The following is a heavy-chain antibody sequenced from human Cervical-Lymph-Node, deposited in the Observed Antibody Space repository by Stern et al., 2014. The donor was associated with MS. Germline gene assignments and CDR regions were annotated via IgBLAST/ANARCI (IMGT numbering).Heavy chain of an antibody. D-gene: IGHD5-24*01. CDR3: ARTKDGYNDPSFDL. V-gene: IGHV3-11*01. Sequence: VQLVESGGGLVKPGGSLRLSCAASGFTFSDYYMSWIRPAPGKGLEWVSYINSGGSAIYHADSVKGRFTISRDSAKNSLYLQMNSLRAEDTAVYYCARTKDGYNDPSFDLWGQGTMVAVSS. J-gene: IGHJ3*01. CDR1: GFTFSDYY. CDR2: INSGGSAI.